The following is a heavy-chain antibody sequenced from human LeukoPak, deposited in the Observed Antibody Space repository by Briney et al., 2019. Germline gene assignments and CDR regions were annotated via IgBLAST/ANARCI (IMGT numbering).Heavy chain of an antibody. Sequence: SETLSLTCTVSGGSISSGGYYWSWIRQPPGKGLEWIGYIYHSGSTYYNPSLKSRVTISVDRSKNQFSLKLSSVTAADTAVYYCARDGGIAARLSGNWFDPWGQGTLVTVSS. CDR2: IYHSGST. V-gene: IGHV4-30-2*01. CDR3: ARDGGIAARLSGNWFDP. D-gene: IGHD6-6*01. J-gene: IGHJ5*02. CDR1: GGSISSGGYY.